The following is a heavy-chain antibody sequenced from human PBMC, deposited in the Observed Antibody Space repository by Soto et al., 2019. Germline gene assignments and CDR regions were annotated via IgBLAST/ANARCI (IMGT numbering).Heavy chain of an antibody. V-gene: IGHV3-33*01. CDR1: GFTFSSYG. Sequence: QVQLVESGGGVVQPGRSLRLSCAASGFTFSSYGMHWVRQAPGKGLEWVAVIWYDGSNKYYADSVKGRFTISRDNSKNTLYLQMNSLRAEDTAVYYCARDKERYSSSWYGRSGYYFDYWGQGTLVTVSS. CDR3: ARDKERYSSSWYGRSGYYFDY. J-gene: IGHJ4*02. CDR2: IWYDGSNK. D-gene: IGHD6-13*01.